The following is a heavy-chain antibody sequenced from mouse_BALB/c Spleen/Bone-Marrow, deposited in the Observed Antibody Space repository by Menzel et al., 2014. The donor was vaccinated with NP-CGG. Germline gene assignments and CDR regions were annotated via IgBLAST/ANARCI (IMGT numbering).Heavy chain of an antibody. J-gene: IGHJ4*01. CDR3: ARDSFLITRALDY. D-gene: IGHD2-4*01. V-gene: IGHV2-6-7*01. Sequence: VKVVESGPGLVSPSQRLSIPCSVSGFSLTGYGVSWVRRPPGKGLEWLGMIWGDGSTDYNSALKSRLSISKDNSKSQVFLKMNSLQTDDTARYYCARDSFLITRALDYWGQGTSVTVSS. CDR2: IWGDGST. CDR1: GFSLTGYG.